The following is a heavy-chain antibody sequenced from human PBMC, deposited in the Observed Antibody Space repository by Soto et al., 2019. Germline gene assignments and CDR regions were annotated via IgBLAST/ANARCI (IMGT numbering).Heavy chain of an antibody. V-gene: IGHV3-30*18. D-gene: IGHD4-17*01. CDR1: GFTFSSYG. J-gene: IGHJ3*01. Sequence: QVQLVESGGGVVQPGRSLRLSCAASGFTFSSYGMHWVRQAPGKGLEWVAVISYDGSNKYYADSVKGRFTISRDNSKNTLYLQMNSLRAEDTDVYYCAKDIPTSYYGGNLPGAFDLWGQGTMVTVSS. CDR2: ISYDGSNK. CDR3: AKDIPTSYYGGNLPGAFDL.